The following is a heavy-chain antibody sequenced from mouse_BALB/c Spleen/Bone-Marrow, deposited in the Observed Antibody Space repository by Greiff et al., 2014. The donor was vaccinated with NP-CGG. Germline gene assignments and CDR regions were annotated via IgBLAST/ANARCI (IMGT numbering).Heavy chain of an antibody. CDR1: GYSITSGYS. D-gene: IGHD2-3*01. J-gene: IGHJ4*01. CDR3: ARQNDGYLYYAMDY. V-gene: IGHV3-1*02. Sequence: EVKLMESGPDLVKPSQSLSLTCTVTGYSITSGYSWHWIRQFSGNKLEWMGYIHYSGTTNYSPSLKSRISITRDTSKNQFFLQLNSVTSDDAATYYCARQNDGYLYYAMDYWGQGTSVTVSS. CDR2: IHYSGTT.